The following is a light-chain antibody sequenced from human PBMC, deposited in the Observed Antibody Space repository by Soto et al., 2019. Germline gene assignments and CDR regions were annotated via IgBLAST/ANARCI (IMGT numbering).Light chain of an antibody. CDR2: ATS. CDR1: QSVSVTY. J-gene: IGKJ1*01. Sequence: EIVLTQSPATLSLSPGERATLSCRASQSVSVTYLAWYQHKPAQPPRLLIYATSTRSSGIPDRFIGSGSGTDFTLTITRLEPEDFALYYCQQYGSSPWTFGQGTKVDIK. V-gene: IGKV3-20*01. CDR3: QQYGSSPWT.